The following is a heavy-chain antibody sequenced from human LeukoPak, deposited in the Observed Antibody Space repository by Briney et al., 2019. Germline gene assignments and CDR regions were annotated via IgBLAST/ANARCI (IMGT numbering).Heavy chain of an antibody. D-gene: IGHD5-24*01. CDR3: ARAGPEMWPYYYYYYMDV. V-gene: IGHV1-69*06. J-gene: IGHJ6*03. CDR1: GYTFTGYY. Sequence: SVKVSCKASGYTFTGYYMHWVRQAPGQGLEWMGGIIPIFGTANYAQKFQGRVTITADKSTSTAYMELGRLRSDDTAVYYCARAGPEMWPYYYYYYMDVWGKGTTVTVSS. CDR2: IIPIFGTA.